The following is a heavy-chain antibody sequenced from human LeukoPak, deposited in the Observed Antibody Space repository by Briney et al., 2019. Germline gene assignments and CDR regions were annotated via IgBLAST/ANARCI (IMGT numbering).Heavy chain of an antibody. D-gene: IGHD3-9*01. J-gene: IGHJ3*02. CDR3: ARGGLDYDILTGYYQAFDI. CDR1: GGTFSSYA. Sequence: SVKVPCKASGGTFSSYAISWVRQAPGQGLEWMGGIIPIFGTANYAQKFQGRVTITADESTSTAYMELSSLRSEDTAVYYCARGGLDYDILTGYYQAFDIWGQGTMVTVSS. CDR2: IIPIFGTA. V-gene: IGHV1-69*13.